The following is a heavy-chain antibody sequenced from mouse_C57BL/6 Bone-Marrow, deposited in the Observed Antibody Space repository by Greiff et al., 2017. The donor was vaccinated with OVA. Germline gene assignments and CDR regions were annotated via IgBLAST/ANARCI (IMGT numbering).Heavy chain of an antibody. CDR3: ARGVGYAMDY. CDR2: IRNKANGYTT. D-gene: IGHD1-1*01. Sequence: EVQLVESGGGLVQPGGSLSLSCAASGFTFTDYYMSWVRQPPGKALEWLGFIRNKANGYTTEYSASVKGRFTISRDNSQSILYLQMNALRAEDSATYYCARGVGYAMDYWGQGTSVTVSS. J-gene: IGHJ4*01. V-gene: IGHV7-3*01. CDR1: GFTFTDYY.